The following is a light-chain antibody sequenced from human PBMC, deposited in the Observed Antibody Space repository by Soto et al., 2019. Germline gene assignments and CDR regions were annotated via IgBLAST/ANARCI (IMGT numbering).Light chain of an antibody. Sequence: QSALTRPASVSGSPGQSITISCTGTSSDVGGYNYVSWYQQHPGKAPKLMIYDVSNRPSGVSNRFSGSKSGSTASLTISGLQAEDEADYYCSSYTSSSTRVFGGGTKLTVL. CDR3: SSYTSSSTRV. CDR2: DVS. V-gene: IGLV2-14*01. CDR1: SSDVGGYNY. J-gene: IGLJ2*01.